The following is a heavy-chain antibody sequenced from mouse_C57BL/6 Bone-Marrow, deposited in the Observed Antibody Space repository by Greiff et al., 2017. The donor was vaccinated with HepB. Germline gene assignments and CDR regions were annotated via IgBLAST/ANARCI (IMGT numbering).Heavy chain of an antibody. CDR3: TTPYYSNYSYAMDY. CDR1: GFNIKDYY. Sequence: VQLKQSGAELVRPGASVKLSCTASGFNIKDYYMHWVKQRPEQGLEWIGRIDPEDGDTEYAPKCQGKPTLTADTSSNTAYLQLSSLTSEDTAVYYCTTPYYSNYSYAMDYWGQGTSVTVSS. CDR2: IDPEDGDT. V-gene: IGHV14-1*01. D-gene: IGHD2-5*01. J-gene: IGHJ4*01.